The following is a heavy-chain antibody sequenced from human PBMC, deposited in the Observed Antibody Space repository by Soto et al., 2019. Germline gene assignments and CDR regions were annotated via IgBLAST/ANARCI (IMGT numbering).Heavy chain of an antibody. D-gene: IGHD4-17*01. J-gene: IGHJ5*02. CDR3: ARGIKYGDYSRWFDP. Sequence: GGSLRLSCAAFGFTFSNAWMNWVRQAPGKGLEWVGRIISKTNGGTADYAAPVKGRFTISRDDSENTLYLQMSSLRSEDTAVYYCARGIKYGDYSRWFDPWGPGTLVTVSS. CDR2: IISKTNGGTA. CDR1: GFTFSNAW. V-gene: IGHV3-15*07.